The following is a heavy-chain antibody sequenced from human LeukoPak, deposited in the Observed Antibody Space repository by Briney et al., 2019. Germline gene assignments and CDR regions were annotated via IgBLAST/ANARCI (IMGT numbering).Heavy chain of an antibody. D-gene: IGHD4-11*01. CDR1: GFTFSSYE. J-gene: IGHJ4*02. CDR2: IDWSGGTT. V-gene: IGHV3-20*04. Sequence: GGSLRLSCAASGFTFSSYEMNWVRQAPGKGLEWVSGIDWSGGTTDYADSVKGRFTISRDNAKNSLYLQMNSLRAEDTALYYCARYDYNNYVGYYDHWGQGTLVTVSS. CDR3: ARYDYNNYVGYYDH.